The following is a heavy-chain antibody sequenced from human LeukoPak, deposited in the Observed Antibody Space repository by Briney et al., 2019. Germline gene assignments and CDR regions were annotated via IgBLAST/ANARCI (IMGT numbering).Heavy chain of an antibody. CDR3: ARVTGSSWFREFDY. J-gene: IGHJ4*02. Sequence: PSETLSLTCTVSGGSISSYYWSWIRQPPGKGLEWIGYIYYSGSTNYNPSFKSRVTISVDTSKNQFSLKLSSVTAADTAVYYCARVTGSSWFREFDYWGQGTLVTVSS. D-gene: IGHD6-13*01. V-gene: IGHV4-59*01. CDR1: GGSISSYY. CDR2: IYYSGST.